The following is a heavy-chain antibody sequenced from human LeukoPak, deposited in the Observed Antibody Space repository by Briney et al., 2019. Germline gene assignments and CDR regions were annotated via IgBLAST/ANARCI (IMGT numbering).Heavy chain of an antibody. V-gene: IGHV1-2*02. Sequence: ASVKVFCKASGYTFTGYYMHWVRQAPGQGLEWMGWINPNSGGTNYAQKFQGRVTMTRDTSISTAYMELSRLRSDDTAVYYCARGASAAGTEDYWGQGTLVTVSS. CDR1: GYTFTGYY. CDR3: ARGASAAGTEDY. CDR2: INPNSGGT. D-gene: IGHD6-13*01. J-gene: IGHJ4*02.